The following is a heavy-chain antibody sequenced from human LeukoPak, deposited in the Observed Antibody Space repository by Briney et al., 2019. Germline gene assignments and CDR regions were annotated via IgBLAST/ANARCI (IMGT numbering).Heavy chain of an antibody. Sequence: SSETLSLTCTVSDDSITIYYWSWIRQPPGKGLEWIGYIDHTGITNYNPSLNSRVTISRDTSKNHFSLELSSVTAADTAVYYCASIAARVGRYYYYMDVWGKGTTVTVSS. CDR3: ASIAARVGRYYYYMDV. CDR2: IDHTGIT. V-gene: IGHV4-59*01. J-gene: IGHJ6*03. CDR1: DDSITIYY. D-gene: IGHD6-6*01.